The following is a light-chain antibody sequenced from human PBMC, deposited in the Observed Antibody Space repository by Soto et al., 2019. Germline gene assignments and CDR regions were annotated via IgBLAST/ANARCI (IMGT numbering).Light chain of an antibody. J-gene: IGKJ3*01. CDR2: GAS. CDR3: QQRKSWPIT. V-gene: IGKV3D-20*02. Sequence: EIVLTQSPGTLSLSQGERATLSCRVSQSVSSSYLAWYQQKPGQAPRLLIYGASSRATGIPDRFSGVGAGTDFTLTISDLEPEDFAFYYCQQRKSWPITFGTGTKVDIK. CDR1: QSVSSSY.